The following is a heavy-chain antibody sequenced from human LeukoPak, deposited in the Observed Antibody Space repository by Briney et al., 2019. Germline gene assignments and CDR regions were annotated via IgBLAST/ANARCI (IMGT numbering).Heavy chain of an antibody. CDR2: IYTSGST. CDR3: ARAWLRLNPYFDY. J-gene: IGHJ4*02. V-gene: IGHV4-4*08. Sequence: SETLSLTCTVSGGSISSYYWSWIRQPPGKGLEWIGYIYTSGSTNYNPSLKSRVTISVDTSKNQFSLKLSSVTAADTAVYYCARAWLRLNPYFDYWGQGTLVTVSS. D-gene: IGHD5-12*01. CDR1: GGSISSYY.